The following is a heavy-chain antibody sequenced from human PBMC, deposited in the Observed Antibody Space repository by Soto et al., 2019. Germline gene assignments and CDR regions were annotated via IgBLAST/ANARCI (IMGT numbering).Heavy chain of an antibody. Sequence: EVQLVESGGGLVQPGGSLRLSCAASGFTFSSYEMNWVRQAPGKGLEWVSYISSRGSTIYYADSVKGRFTISRDNAKNSLYLQMNSLRAEDTAVYYCARDLRGSYAYGKDWGQGTLVTVSS. CDR2: ISSRGSTI. D-gene: IGHD1-26*01. V-gene: IGHV3-48*03. J-gene: IGHJ4*02. CDR1: GFTFSSYE. CDR3: ARDLRGSYAYGKD.